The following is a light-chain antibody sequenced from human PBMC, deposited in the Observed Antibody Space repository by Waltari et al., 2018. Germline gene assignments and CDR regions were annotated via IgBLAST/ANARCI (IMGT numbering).Light chain of an antibody. CDR1: QSVLYSSNNMNS. V-gene: IGKV4-1*01. Sequence: DIVVTQSPDSVAVSLGERATINCKSSQSVLYSSNNMNSLAWYQQKQGQPPRLLIYCASTRESGVPDRFSGSGSGTDFTLTINTLQAEDMAVYYCQQYYSTPPAFGQGTRVEI. CDR2: CAS. J-gene: IGKJ1*01. CDR3: QQYYSTPPA.